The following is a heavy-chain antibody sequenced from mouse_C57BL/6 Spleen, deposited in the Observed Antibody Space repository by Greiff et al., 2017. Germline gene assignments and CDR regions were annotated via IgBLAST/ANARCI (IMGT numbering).Heavy chain of an antibody. CDR3: ARRQTGTSAMDY. J-gene: IGHJ4*01. Sequence: VQLKESGPELVKPGASVKIPCKASGYTFTDYNMDWVKQSHGKSLEWIGDINPNNGGTIYNQKFKGKATLTVDKSSSTAYMELRSLTSEDTAVYYCARRQTGTSAMDYWGQGTSVTVSS. CDR1: GYTFTDYN. D-gene: IGHD4-1*01. CDR2: INPNNGGT. V-gene: IGHV1-18*01.